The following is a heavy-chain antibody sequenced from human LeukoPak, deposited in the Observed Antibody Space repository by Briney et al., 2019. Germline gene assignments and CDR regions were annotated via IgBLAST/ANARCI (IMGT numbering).Heavy chain of an antibody. CDR2: IYYSGST. Sequence: SETLSLTCTVSGGSISSYYWSWIRQPPGKGLEWIGYIYYSGSTNYNPSLKSRVTISVDTSKNQFSLKLSSVTAADTAVYSCARGRINLGPFGELLYHIDYWGQGTLVTVSS. CDR3: ARGRINLGPFGELLYHIDY. V-gene: IGHV4-59*01. J-gene: IGHJ4*02. D-gene: IGHD3-10*01. CDR1: GGSISSYY.